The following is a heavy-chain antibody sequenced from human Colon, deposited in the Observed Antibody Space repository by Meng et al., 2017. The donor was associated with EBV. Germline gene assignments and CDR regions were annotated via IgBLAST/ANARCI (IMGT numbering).Heavy chain of an antibody. CDR1: GGSISSGTSD. CDR3: ARYVFDSSSLYSNWFDP. Sequence: VPRQASRPGLVKPSHTLYLTCTCVGGSISSGTSDWGWIRQLPGKGLEWIAYIHYSGSTYYSPSLKSRVTISVDTSKNQLSLKLSSMTAADTAVYYCARYVFDSSSLYSNWFDPWGQGTLVTVSS. D-gene: IGHD3-22*01. V-gene: IGHV4-31*03. J-gene: IGHJ5*02. CDR2: IHYSGST.